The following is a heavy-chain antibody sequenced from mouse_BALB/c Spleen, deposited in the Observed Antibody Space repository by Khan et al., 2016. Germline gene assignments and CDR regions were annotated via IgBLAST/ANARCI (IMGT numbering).Heavy chain of an antibody. V-gene: IGHV4-1*02. Sequence: EVKLLESGGGLVQPGGSLKLSCAASGFDFSRYWMSWVRQAPGQGLEWIGGINPDSSTINYTPSLKDKFIISRDNAKNTLYLQMSKVRSEDTALYDCASTFWYFDVWGAGTTVTVSS. CDR1: GFDFSRYW. J-gene: IGHJ1*01. CDR2: INPDSSTI. CDR3: ASTFWYFDV.